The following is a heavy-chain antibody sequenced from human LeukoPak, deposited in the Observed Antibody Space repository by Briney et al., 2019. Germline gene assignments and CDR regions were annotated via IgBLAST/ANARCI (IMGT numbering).Heavy chain of an antibody. CDR1: GFTFSSYA. Sequence: GGSLRLSCAASGFTFSSYAMSWARQAPGKGLEWVSAISGSGGSTYYADSVRGRFTISRDNSKNTLYLQMNSLRAEDTAVYYCAKGQFSTAKFDYWGQGTLVTVSS. CDR3: AKGQFSTAKFDY. CDR2: ISGSGGST. J-gene: IGHJ4*02. V-gene: IGHV3-23*01.